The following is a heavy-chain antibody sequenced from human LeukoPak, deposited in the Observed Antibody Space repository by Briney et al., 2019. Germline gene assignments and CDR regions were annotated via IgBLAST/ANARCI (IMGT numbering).Heavy chain of an antibody. CDR3: ARLCIAAAGVFGGVYYYYYMDV. V-gene: IGHV4-34*01. CDR2: INHSGST. J-gene: IGHJ6*03. Sequence: SETLSLTCAVYGGSFSGYYWSWIRQPPGKGLEWIGEINHSGSTNYNPSLKSRVTISVDTSKNQFSLKLSSVTAADTAVYYCARLCIAAAGVFGGVYYYYYMDVWGKGTTVTISS. D-gene: IGHD6-13*01. CDR1: GGSFSGYY.